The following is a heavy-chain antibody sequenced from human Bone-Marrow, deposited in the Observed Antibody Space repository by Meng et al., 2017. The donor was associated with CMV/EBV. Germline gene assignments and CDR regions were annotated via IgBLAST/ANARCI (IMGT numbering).Heavy chain of an antibody. J-gene: IGHJ3*02. CDR3: ARSRWAPRGCAFDI. D-gene: IGHD5-24*01. V-gene: IGHV1-8*01. Sequence: ASVKVSCKASGYTFTSYDINWVRQATGQGLEWMGWMNPNSGNTGYAQKFQGRVTMTRNTSISTAYMELSSLRSEDTAVYYCARSRWAPRGCAFDIWGQGPRVTCSS. CDR2: MNPNSGNT. CDR1: GYTFTSYD.